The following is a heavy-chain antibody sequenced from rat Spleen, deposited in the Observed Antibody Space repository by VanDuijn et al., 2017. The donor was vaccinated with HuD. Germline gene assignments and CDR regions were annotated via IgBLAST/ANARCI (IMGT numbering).Heavy chain of an antibody. CDR1: GYSITSSYR. J-gene: IGHJ2*01. D-gene: IGHD1-11*01. CDR3: ARPANYGGGYYFDY. Sequence: EVQLQESGPGLVKPSQSFSLTCSVTGYSITSSYRWNWIRKFPGNGLEWMGYINSADSTDYNPSLKSRISITRDTSKNQFFLQLISATTEDTATYYCARPANYGGGYYFDYWGQGVMVTVSS. CDR2: INSADST. V-gene: IGHV3-3*01.